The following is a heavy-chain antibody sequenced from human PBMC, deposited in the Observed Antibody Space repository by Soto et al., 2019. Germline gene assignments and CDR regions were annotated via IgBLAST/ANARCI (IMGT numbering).Heavy chain of an antibody. CDR1: GYSISSGYY. Sequence: SETLSLTCAVSGYSISSGYYWGWIRQPPGKVLEWIESISHSGNTYYSPSLKSRVTISLDTSKNQFSLNLRSVTAADTAVYYCARGPEMRFDYWGKGKLVAASS. J-gene: IGHJ4*01. CDR2: ISHSGNT. CDR3: ARGPEMRFDY. V-gene: IGHV4-38-2*01.